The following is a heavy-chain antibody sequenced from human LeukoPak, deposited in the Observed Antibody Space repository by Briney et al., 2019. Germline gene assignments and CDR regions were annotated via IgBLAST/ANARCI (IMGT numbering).Heavy chain of an antibody. V-gene: IGHV3-23*01. D-gene: IGHD3-3*01. J-gene: IGHJ4*02. Sequence: GGSLRLSCAASGFTFSSYSMNWVRQAPGKGLEWVSAISGSGGSTYYADSVKGRFTISRDNSKNTLYLQMNSLRAEDTAVYYCAKDEKYDFWSGYYFDYWGQGTLVTVSS. CDR3: AKDEKYDFWSGYYFDY. CDR1: GFTFSSYS. CDR2: ISGSGGST.